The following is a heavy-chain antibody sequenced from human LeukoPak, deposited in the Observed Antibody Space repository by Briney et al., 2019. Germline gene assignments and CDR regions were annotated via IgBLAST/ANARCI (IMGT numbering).Heavy chain of an antibody. CDR3: AKGAYDYIEIAYFDY. J-gene: IGHJ4*02. CDR1: GFSFNNDA. D-gene: IGHD5-12*01. CDR2: IIGSSGTT. V-gene: IGHV3-23*01. Sequence: GGALRLSCVASGFSFNNDAMNWVRQAPGKGLEWVSLIIGSSGTTFYADSVKGRFTISRDKSKSTLYLQMNSLRAEDTAVYYCAKGAYDYIEIAYFDYWGQGSLVTVSS.